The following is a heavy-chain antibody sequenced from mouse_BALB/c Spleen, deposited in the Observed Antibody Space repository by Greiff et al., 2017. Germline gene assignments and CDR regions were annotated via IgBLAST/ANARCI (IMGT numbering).Heavy chain of an antibody. J-gene: IGHJ2*01. V-gene: IGHV5-12-1*01. CDR1: EYEFPSHD. D-gene: IGHD1-1*01. CDR3: ARHHYYGSSYGYFDY. CDR2: ISSGGGST. Sequence: EVQGVESGGGLVQPGESLKLSCESNEYEFPSHDMSWVRQTPEKRLEWVAYISSGGGSTYYPDTVKGRFTISRDNATNTLYLQMSSLKSEDTAMYYCARHHYYGSSYGYFDYWGQGTTLTVSS.